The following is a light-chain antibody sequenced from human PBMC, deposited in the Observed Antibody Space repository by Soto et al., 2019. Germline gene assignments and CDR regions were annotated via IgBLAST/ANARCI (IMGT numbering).Light chain of an antibody. V-gene: IGLV1-44*01. J-gene: IGLJ3*02. CDR3: AAWDDSLNGPWV. CDR2: SND. Sequence: QSGLTQPPSASGTPGQRVTISCSGSSSNIGSNTVNWYQHLPGTAPTLLIYSNDQRPSGVPDRFYGSKSGTSASLAISGLQSEDEVDYYCAAWDDSLNGPWVFGGGTKLTVL. CDR1: SSNIGSNT.